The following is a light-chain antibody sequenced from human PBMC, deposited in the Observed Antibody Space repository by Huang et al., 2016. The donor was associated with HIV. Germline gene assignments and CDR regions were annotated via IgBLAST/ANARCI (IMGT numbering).Light chain of an antibody. CDR2: AAS. J-gene: IGKJ1*01. Sequence: EIVLTQSPATLSLSPGERATLSCRASQSVSSNLAWYQQKPGQAPRRLIYAASNRATGIPARFSGSGSGTDFILTSSSLEPEDFAVYYCQQRSNWPRTFGQGTKVEIK. CDR1: QSVSSN. V-gene: IGKV3-11*01. CDR3: QQRSNWPRT.